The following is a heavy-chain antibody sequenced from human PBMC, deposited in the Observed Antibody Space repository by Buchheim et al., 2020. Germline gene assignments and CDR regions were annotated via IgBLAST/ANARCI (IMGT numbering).Heavy chain of an antibody. V-gene: IGHV1-69*04. CDR2: IIPILGIA. J-gene: IGHJ6*02. D-gene: IGHD2-8*01. CDR3: ARDCTNGVCLYYYYYGMDV. Sequence: QVQLVQSGAEVKKPGSSVKVSCKASGGTFSSYAISWVRQAPGQGLEWMGRIIPILGIANYAQKFQGRVTITADKSTSTASMELSSLRSEDTAVYYCARDCTNGVCLYYYYYGMDVWGQGTT. CDR1: GGTFSSYA.